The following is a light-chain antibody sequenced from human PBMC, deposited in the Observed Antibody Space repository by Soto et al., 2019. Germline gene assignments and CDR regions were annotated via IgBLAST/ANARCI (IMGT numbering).Light chain of an antibody. CDR3: QQYYSTPRT. Sequence: DIVMTQSPDSLAVSLGERATINCKSSQSVLYSSNNKYYLAWYQQKPGQPPKLLIYWASTRESGVPDRFSGRGSGTDFTLTISSLQAEDVAVYYCQQYYSTPRTFGQGTKLEIK. CDR2: WAS. V-gene: IGKV4-1*01. J-gene: IGKJ2*02. CDR1: QSVLYSSNNKYY.